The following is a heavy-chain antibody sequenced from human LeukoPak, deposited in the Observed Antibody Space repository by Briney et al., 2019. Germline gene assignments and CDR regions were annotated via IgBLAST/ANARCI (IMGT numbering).Heavy chain of an antibody. J-gene: IGHJ4*02. CDR3: XXXXXEXXTIGLDFDY. D-gene: IGHD5-24*01. V-gene: IGHV4-4*07. CDR2: IYTSGST. Sequence: TXXVXGGSISSYYWSWVRQPAGKGLEWIGRIYTSGSTNYNPSLKSRVTISVDTSKNKFSLNVSTVTAADTAVYYFXXXXXEXXTIGLDFDYWGQGTLVTVSS. CDR1: GGSISSYY.